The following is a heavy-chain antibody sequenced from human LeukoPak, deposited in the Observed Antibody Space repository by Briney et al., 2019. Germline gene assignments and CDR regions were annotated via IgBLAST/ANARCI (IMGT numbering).Heavy chain of an antibody. CDR1: GGSISSSSYY. CDR3: AREMYYYDSSGPALRWFDP. Sequence: SETLSLTCTVSGGSISSSSYYWSWIRQPPGKGLEWIGYIYYSGSTNYNPSLKSRVTISVDTSKNQFSLKLSSVTAADTAVYYCAREMYYYDSSGPALRWFDPWGQGTLVTVSS. D-gene: IGHD3-22*01. CDR2: IYYSGST. J-gene: IGHJ5*02. V-gene: IGHV4-61*01.